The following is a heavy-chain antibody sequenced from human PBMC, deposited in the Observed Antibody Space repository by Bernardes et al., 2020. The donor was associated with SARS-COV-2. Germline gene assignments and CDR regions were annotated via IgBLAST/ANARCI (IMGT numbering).Heavy chain of an antibody. J-gene: IGHJ4*02. CDR1: GFTFSSYS. Sequence: GGSLRLSRSASGFTFSSYSMHWVRQAPGKGLEYVSAIGTDGSNTYYADSVKARFTISRDNSKNTLYLQMSSLRLEDTAIYYCVKLSIAAAGADSWGQGTLVTVSS. V-gene: IGHV3-64D*08. CDR3: VKLSIAAAGADS. CDR2: IGTDGSNT. D-gene: IGHD6-13*01.